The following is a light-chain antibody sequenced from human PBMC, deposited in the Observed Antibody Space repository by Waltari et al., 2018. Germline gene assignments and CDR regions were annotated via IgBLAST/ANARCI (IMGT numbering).Light chain of an antibody. CDR2: DVS. V-gene: IGLV2-23*02. J-gene: IGLJ1*01. Sequence: QSVLTQPPSVSAAPGQKVTISCSGSTYNIGDNSVSWFQQLPGTAPKLLLYDVSPRPSGVSTRFSGSKSGNTASLTISGLQAEDEADYYCCSYAGSSTPHVFGTGTKVTVL. CDR1: TYNIGDNS. CDR3: CSYAGSSTPHV.